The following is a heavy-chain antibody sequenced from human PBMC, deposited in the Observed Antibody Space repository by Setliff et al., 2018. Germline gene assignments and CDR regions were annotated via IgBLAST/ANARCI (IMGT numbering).Heavy chain of an antibody. CDR2: INAYNGNT. CDR3: LRLVRYCTKIACQATSGDEV. V-gene: IGHV1-18*01. Sequence: ASVKVSCKASGYAFNNYGIAWVRQAPGQGLEWMGWINAYNGNTFYAPKLQDRVTMTTDTSTATAYLELRGLRSDDTAVYYCLRLVRYCTKIACQATSGDEVWGRGTLVTVSS. CDR1: GYAFNNYG. J-gene: IGHJ4*02. D-gene: IGHD2-8*01.